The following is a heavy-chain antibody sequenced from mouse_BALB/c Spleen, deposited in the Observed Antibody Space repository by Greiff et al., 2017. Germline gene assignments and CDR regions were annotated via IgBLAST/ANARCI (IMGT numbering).Heavy chain of an antibody. V-gene: IGHV3-1*02. J-gene: IGHJ4*01. CDR3: ARGAPRYDGYAMDY. CDR1: GYSITSGYS. Sequence: EVKLMESGPDLVKPSQSLSLTCTVTGYSITSGYSWHWIRQSQGNKLEWMGYIHYSGSTNYNPSLKSRISITRDTSKNQFFLQLNSVTTEDTATYYCARGAPRYDGYAMDYWGQGTSVTVSS. D-gene: IGHD2-14*01. CDR2: IHYSGST.